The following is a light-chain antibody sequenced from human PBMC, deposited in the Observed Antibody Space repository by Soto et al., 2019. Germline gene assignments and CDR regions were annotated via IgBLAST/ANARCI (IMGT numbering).Light chain of an antibody. CDR3: QQYNIYPWT. CDR1: QSISSW. V-gene: IGKV1-5*03. Sequence: DIQMTQSPSTVSASVGDRVTITCRASQSISSWLAWYQQKPGKAPNLLIYKASSLESGVPSRFSGSGSGTEFTLTISSLQPDDFATYYCQQYNIYPWTFGQGTQVEIK. J-gene: IGKJ1*01. CDR2: KAS.